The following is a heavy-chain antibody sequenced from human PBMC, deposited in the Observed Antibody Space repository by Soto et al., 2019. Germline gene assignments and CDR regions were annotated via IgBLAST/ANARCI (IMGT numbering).Heavy chain of an antibody. CDR3: ASGSGGYDYYYYGMDV. CDR2: IYHSGST. V-gene: IGHV4-30-2*01. D-gene: IGHD5-12*01. CDR1: GGSISSGGYS. Sequence: QLQLQESGSGLVKPSQTLSLTCAVSGGSISSGGYSWSWIRQPPGKGLEWIGYIYHSGSTYYNPSLKSRVTISVDRSKNQFSLKLSSVTAADTAVYYCASGSGGYDYYYYGMDVWGQGTTVTVSS. J-gene: IGHJ6*02.